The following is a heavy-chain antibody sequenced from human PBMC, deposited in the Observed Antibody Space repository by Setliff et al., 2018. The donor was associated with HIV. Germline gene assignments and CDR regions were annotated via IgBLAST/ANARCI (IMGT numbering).Heavy chain of an antibody. CDR2: IYQSGTT. J-gene: IGHJ4*02. Sequence: PSETLSLTCAVSGFSISSGFFWGWVRQPPGKGLEWIGSIYQSGTTYYNPALKSRVTISVDTSKNQFSLKLSSVTAADTAVYYCARGSLYSSSSCFDYWGQGTLVTVSS. CDR3: ARGSLYSSSSCFDY. D-gene: IGHD6-13*01. CDR1: GFSISSGFF. V-gene: IGHV4-38-2*01.